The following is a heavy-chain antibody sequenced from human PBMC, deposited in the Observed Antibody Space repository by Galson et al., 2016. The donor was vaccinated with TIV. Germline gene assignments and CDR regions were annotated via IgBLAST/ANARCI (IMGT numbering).Heavy chain of an antibody. Sequence: SGYTFITYYMHWVRQAPGQGLEWVGVIDPSSGGTTYAQKFQGRVTMTRDTSTSTVYMDLSSLRSDDTAVFYCAVWSNIYYFALWGQGTLITVSS. J-gene: IGHJ4*02. CDR3: AVWSNIYYFAL. D-gene: IGHD2-21*01. V-gene: IGHV1-46*01. CDR2: IDPSSGGT. CDR1: GYTFITYY.